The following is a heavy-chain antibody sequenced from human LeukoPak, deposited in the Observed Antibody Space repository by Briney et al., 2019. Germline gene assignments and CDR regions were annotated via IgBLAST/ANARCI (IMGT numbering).Heavy chain of an antibody. V-gene: IGHV1-69*13. J-gene: IGHJ6*02. CDR2: IIPIFGTA. D-gene: IGHD2-2*02. CDR3: ARPDHCSSTSCYTVDYYYYYGMDV. Sequence: ASVKVSCKASGYTFTSYGISWVRQAPGQGLEWMGGIIPIFGTANYAQKFQGRVTITADESTSTAYMELSSLRSEDTAVYYCARPDHCSSTSCYTVDYYYYYGMDVWGQGTTVTVSS. CDR1: GYTFTSYG.